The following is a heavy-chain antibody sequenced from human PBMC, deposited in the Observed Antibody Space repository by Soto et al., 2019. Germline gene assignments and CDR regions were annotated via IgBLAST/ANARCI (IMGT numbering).Heavy chain of an antibody. D-gene: IGHD6-6*01. CDR3: AKDMPSRYYSSSSIRYYYGMDV. V-gene: IGHV3-23*01. CDR1: GFTFSSYA. J-gene: IGHJ6*02. CDR2: ISGSGGST. Sequence: PGGSLRLSCAASGFTFSSYAMSWVRQAPGKGLEWVSAISGSGGSTYYADSVKGRFTISRDNSKNTLYLQMNSLRAEDTAVYYCAKDMPSRYYSSSSIRYYYGMDVWGQGTTVTVSS.